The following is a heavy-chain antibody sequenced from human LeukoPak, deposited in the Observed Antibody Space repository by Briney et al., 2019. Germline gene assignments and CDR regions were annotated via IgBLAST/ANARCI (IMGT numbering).Heavy chain of an antibody. D-gene: IGHD1-26*01. J-gene: IGHJ3*02. V-gene: IGHV4-59*01. CDR1: GGSISSYY. Sequence: PSETLSLTCTVSGGSISSYYWSWIRQPPGKGLEWIGYIYYSGSTNYNPSLKSRVTISVDTSKNQFSLKLSSVTAADTAVYYCARAQIGGATDAFDIWGQGTMVTVSS. CDR3: ARAQIGGATDAFDI. CDR2: IYYSGST.